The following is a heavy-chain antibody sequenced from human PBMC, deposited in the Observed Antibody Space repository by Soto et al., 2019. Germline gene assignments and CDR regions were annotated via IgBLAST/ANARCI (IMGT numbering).Heavy chain of an antibody. D-gene: IGHD2-15*01. CDR2: MNPNSGNT. J-gene: IGHJ3*02. Sequence: QVQLVQSGAEVKKPGASVKVSCKASGYTFTSYDINWVRQATGQGLEWMGWMNPNSGNTSYAQKLQGRVTMSRSTSISTAYMELSSLRSEDTAVYYCARGYGSGGSCYYDAFDSWGQGTMVTVSS. V-gene: IGHV1-8*01. CDR1: GYTFTSYD. CDR3: ARGYGSGGSCYYDAFDS.